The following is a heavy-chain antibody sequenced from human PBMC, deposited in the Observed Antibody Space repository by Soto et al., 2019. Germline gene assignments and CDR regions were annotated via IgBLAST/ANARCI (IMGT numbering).Heavy chain of an antibody. J-gene: IGHJ6*02. CDR1: GFTFSNAW. Sequence: LRLSCAASGFTFSNAWMNWVRRAPGKGLEWVGRIKSKTDGGTTDYAAPVKGRFTISRDDSKNTLYLQMNSLKTEDTAVYYCTTPAHFDWSNYYYYGMDVWGQGTTVTVSS. CDR2: IKSKTDGGTT. V-gene: IGHV3-15*07. CDR3: TTPAHFDWSNYYYYGMDV. D-gene: IGHD3-9*01.